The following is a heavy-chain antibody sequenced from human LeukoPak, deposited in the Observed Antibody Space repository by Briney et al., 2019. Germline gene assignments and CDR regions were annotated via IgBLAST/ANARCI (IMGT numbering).Heavy chain of an antibody. J-gene: IGHJ3*02. D-gene: IGHD3-3*01. CDR1: GGSISSSSYY. CDR2: IYYGGST. V-gene: IGHV4-39*01. CDR3: ARTSYDSSACFDI. Sequence: SETLSLTCTVSGGSISSSSYYWGWIRQPPGKGLEWIGSIYYGGSTYYNPSLKSRVTISVDTSKKQFSLKLSSVTAADTAVYYCARTSYDSSACFDIWGQGTMVTVSS.